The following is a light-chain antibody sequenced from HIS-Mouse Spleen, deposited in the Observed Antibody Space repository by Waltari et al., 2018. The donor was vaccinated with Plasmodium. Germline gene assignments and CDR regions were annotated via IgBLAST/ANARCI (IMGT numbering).Light chain of an antibody. CDR1: QSISSY. CDR3: QQSYSTPWT. J-gene: IGKJ1*01. V-gene: IGKV1-39*01. Sequence: DIQMTQSPSSLSPSVGARVTITCRASQSISSYLNWYHQKPGEAPKLLIYAASRLQSGVPSRFSGSGSGTDFTLTISSLQPEDYATYYCQQSYSTPWTFGQGTKVEIK. CDR2: AAS.